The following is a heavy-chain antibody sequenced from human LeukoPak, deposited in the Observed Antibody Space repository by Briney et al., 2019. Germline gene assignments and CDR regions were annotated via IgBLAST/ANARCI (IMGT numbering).Heavy chain of an antibody. J-gene: IGHJ4*02. CDR1: GYTFTSYG. CDR3: ARDLGWRDSSGSSDY. Sequence: ASVKASCKASGYTFTSYGISWVRQAPGQGLEWMGWISAYNGKTNYAQKLQGRVTMTTDTSTSTAYMELRSLRSDDTAVYYCARDLGWRDSSGSSDYWGQGTLVTVSS. V-gene: IGHV1-18*01. D-gene: IGHD3-22*01. CDR2: ISAYNGKT.